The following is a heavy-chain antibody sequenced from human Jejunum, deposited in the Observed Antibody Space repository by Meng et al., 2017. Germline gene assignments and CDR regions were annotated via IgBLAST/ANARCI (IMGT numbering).Heavy chain of an antibody. CDR2: IDYFGST. J-gene: IGHJ4*02. CDR3: ARKSPAGSYSRGLFDY. V-gene: IGHV4-31*03. D-gene: IGHD3-10*01. CDR1: DGSISSGGYY. Sequence: QVQVQESGPGLVKPSQTLSLTCTVSDGSISSGGYYWNWIRQHPGKGLEWVGHIDYFGSTYYNPSLESRLSMSTDTSKNQFFLKLSSVTAADTAIYYCARKSPAGSYSRGLFDYWGLGTLVTVSS.